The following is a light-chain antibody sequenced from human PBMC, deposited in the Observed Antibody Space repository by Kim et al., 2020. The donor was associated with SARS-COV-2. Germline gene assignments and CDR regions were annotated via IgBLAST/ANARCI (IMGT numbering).Light chain of an antibody. CDR2: GKN. CDR3: NSRDSSGNHIV. CDR1: SLRSYY. Sequence: ALGQTVRITCQGDSLRSYYASWYQQKPGQAPVLVIYGKNNRPSGIPDRFSGSSSGNTASLTITGAQAEDEADYYCNSRDSSGNHIVFGGGTQLTVL. V-gene: IGLV3-19*01. J-gene: IGLJ2*01.